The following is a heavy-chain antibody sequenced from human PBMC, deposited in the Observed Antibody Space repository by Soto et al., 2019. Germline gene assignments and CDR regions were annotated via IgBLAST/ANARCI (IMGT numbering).Heavy chain of an antibody. J-gene: IGHJ4*02. CDR2: IYYSGST. D-gene: IGHD3-3*01. Sequence: QVQLQESGPGLVKPSQTLSLTCTVSGGSISSGGYYWSWIRQHPGKGLEWIGYIYYSGSTYYNPSLKSRVTISVDTSKNQFSPKLSSVTAADTAVYYCAAGDVGGITIFGVVSTPLDYWGQGTLVTVSS. CDR3: AAGDVGGITIFGVVSTPLDY. V-gene: IGHV4-31*03. CDR1: GGSISSGGYY.